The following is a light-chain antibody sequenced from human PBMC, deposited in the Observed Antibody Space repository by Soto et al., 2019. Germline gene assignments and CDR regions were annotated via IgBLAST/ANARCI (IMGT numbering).Light chain of an antibody. CDR1: QGISSY. J-gene: IGKJ2*01. V-gene: IGKV1-9*01. CDR3: QHLNSYLVT. CDR2: AAS. Sequence: DIQLTQSPSFLSASVGDRVTITCRASQGISSYLAWYQQKPGKAPKLLSYAASTLQSGVPSRFSGRGSEPEFTLTISSRQREDSATYYCQHLNSYLVTFGQGTKLVIK.